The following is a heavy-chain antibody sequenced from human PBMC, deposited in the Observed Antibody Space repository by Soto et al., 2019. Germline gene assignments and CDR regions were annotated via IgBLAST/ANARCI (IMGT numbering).Heavy chain of an antibody. V-gene: IGHV1-18*01. CDR1: GYTFTSYG. CDR2: ISAYNGNT. Sequence: QVQLVQSGAEVKKPGASVKVSCKASGYTFTSYGISWVRQAPGQWLEWMGWISAYNGNTNYAQKLQGRVTMTTDLSTSTAYMELRSLRSDDTAVYYCARDGDPSYSYYYGMDVWGQGTTVTVSS. CDR3: ARDGDPSYSYYYGMDV. D-gene: IGHD2-21*01. J-gene: IGHJ6*02.